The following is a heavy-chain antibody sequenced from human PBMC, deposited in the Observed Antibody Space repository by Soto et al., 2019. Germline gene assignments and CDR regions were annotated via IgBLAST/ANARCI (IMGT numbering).Heavy chain of an antibody. CDR3: ASNLYGDYDYYYGMDV. CDR2: IYTSGST. D-gene: IGHD4-17*01. Sequence: SETLSLTCTVSGGSISSYYWSWIRQPAGKGLEWIGRIYTSGSTNYNPSLKSRVTMSVDTSKNQFSLKLSSVTAADTAVYHCASNLYGDYDYYYGMDVWGQGTKVTVYS. CDR1: GGSISSYY. J-gene: IGHJ6*02. V-gene: IGHV4-4*07.